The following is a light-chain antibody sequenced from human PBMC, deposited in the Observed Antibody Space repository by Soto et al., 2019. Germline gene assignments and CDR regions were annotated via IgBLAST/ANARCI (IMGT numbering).Light chain of an antibody. CDR2: DAS. J-gene: IGKJ4*01. CDR3: QQFSSYPLT. Sequence: EFVLTQSPGTLSLSPGERATLSCRASQTVRNNYLDWYQQKPGQAPKLLIYDASSRATGIPDRFSGGGSGTDFILTSSRLEPEDVAVYYCQQFSSYPLTFGGGTKVEIK. CDR1: QTVRNNY. V-gene: IGKV3-20*01.